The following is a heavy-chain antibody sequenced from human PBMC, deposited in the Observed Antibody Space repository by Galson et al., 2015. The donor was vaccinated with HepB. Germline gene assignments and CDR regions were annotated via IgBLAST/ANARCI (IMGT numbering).Heavy chain of an antibody. Sequence: CAASGFTFSSYWMSWVRQAPGKGLEWVANIKEDGSEKYYVDSLKGRFTIARDNAKNSLYLQMNSLRAEDSAVYYCARDAEMYYYASYGSYYYYFHGMDVWGQGTTVTVSS. CDR1: GFTFSSYW. J-gene: IGHJ6*02. CDR2: IKEDGSEK. V-gene: IGHV3-7*01. D-gene: IGHD3-22*01. CDR3: ARDAEMYYYASYGSYYYYFHGMDV.